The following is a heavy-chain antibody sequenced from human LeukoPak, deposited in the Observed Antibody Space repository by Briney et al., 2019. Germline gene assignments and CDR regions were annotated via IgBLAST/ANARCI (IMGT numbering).Heavy chain of an antibody. CDR3: ARGRTGTTRFDWFDP. D-gene: IGHD1-1*01. CDR2: IYTSGST. Sequence: SETLSLTCTVSGGSISSGDYYWSWIRQPPGKGLEWIGRIYTSGSTNYNPSLKSRVTMSVDTSKNQFSLKLSSVTAADTAVYYCARGRTGTTRFDWFDPWGQGTLVTVSS. CDR1: GGSISSGDYY. V-gene: IGHV4-61*02. J-gene: IGHJ5*02.